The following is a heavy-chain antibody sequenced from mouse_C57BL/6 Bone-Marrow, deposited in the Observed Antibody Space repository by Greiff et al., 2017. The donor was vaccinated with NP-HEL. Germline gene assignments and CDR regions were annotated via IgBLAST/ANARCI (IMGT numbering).Heavy chain of an antibody. J-gene: IGHJ1*03. CDR3: ARTGGWAWYFDV. V-gene: IGHV1-75*01. Sequence: VQVVESGPELVKPGASVKISCKASGYTFTDYYINWVKQRPGQGLEWIGWIFPGSGSTYYNEKFKGKATLTVDKSSSTAYMLLSSLTSEDSAVYFCARTGGWAWYFDVWGTGTTVTVSS. CDR2: IFPGSGST. CDR1: GYTFTDYY. D-gene: IGHD3-1*01.